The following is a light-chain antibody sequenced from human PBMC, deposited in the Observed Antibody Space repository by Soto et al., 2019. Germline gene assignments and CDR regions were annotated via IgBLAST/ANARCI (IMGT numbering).Light chain of an antibody. CDR1: SSDVGGYNY. V-gene: IGLV2-8*01. J-gene: IGLJ1*01. Sequence: QSALTQPPSASGSPGQSVTISCTGTSSDVGGYNYVSWYQQHPGKAPKLMIYEVSKRPSGVPDRFSGSKSGNTASLTVSGLQAEDEADYSGSSYAGSNILYVFGPGTKLTVL. CDR3: SSYAGSNILYV. CDR2: EVS.